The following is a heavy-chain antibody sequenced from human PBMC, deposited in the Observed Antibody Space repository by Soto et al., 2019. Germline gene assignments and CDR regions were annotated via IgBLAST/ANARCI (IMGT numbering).Heavy chain of an antibody. CDR3: ARDKDRQQLGGNYYYIMDV. D-gene: IGHD3-3*02. CDR2: IMPVFPTP. CDR1: GGTFRTSA. V-gene: IGHV1-69*13. J-gene: IGHJ6*02. Sequence: SVKVSCKTSGGTFRTSAISWVRQAPGHGLEWMGGIMPVFPTPDYAQKFQGRVTITADESTSTAYMELSSLGSEDTAVYYCARDKDRQQLGGNYYYIMDVWGQGTTVTVSS.